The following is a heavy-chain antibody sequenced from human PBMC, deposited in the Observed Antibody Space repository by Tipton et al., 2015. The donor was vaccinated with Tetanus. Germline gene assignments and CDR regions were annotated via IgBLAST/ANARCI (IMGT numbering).Heavy chain of an antibody. CDR1: GGSFSGYY. V-gene: IGHV4-34*01. Sequence: AGLVKPSETLSLTCAVYGGSFSGYYWSWIRQPPGKGLEWIGEINHDGRTTYTSSLKSRVTILVDTSKKQFSLKVTSVTAADTAVYYCARGLGSMLAPGGSIDSWGQGTLVTVSS. J-gene: IGHJ5*01. CDR3: ARGLGSMLAPGGSIDS. CDR2: INHDGRT. D-gene: IGHD2-8*01.